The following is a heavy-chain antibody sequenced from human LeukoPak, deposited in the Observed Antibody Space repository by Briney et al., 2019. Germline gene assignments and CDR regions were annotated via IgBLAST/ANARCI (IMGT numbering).Heavy chain of an antibody. CDR1: GYSSPRDW. Sequence: GESLKISCQCSGYSSPRDWNAWVRQPPGKGLEWMGIIHPGDSNIVYSPFLQAQVTISADRSISTTYLQWDSLKASDTAMYYCARLTYYDPTHYFDYWGQGTLVSVSS. V-gene: IGHV5-51*01. CDR2: IHPGDSNI. D-gene: IGHD3-22*01. J-gene: IGHJ4*02. CDR3: ARLTYYDPTHYFDY.